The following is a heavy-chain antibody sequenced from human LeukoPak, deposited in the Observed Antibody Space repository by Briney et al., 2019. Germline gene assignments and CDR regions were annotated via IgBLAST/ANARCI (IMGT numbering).Heavy chain of an antibody. J-gene: IGHJ4*02. V-gene: IGHV3-23*01. CDR2: ISGSGGGT. CDR3: ARYTVTTAHFDY. Sequence: GGSLRLSCTASGFTFRDYTMSWVRQTPGKGLEWVSAISGSGGGTYYADSVKGRFTISRDNSKNTLYLQMNSLRAEDTAVYYCARYTVTTAHFDYWGQGTLVTVSS. D-gene: IGHD4-11*01. CDR1: GFTFRDYT.